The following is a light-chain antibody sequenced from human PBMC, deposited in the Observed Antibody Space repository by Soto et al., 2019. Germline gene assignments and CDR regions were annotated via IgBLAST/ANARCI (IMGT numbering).Light chain of an antibody. CDR3: QQRRNWPLT. Sequence: EIVLTQSPATLSLSPGERATLSCRASQSVDSYLTWYQQRPGQAPRLLIYDVSKRATGIPVRFSGSGSGTVFTLTISSLEPEDVAIYYCQQRRNWPLTFGGGTKVEIK. V-gene: IGKV3-11*01. J-gene: IGKJ4*01. CDR1: QSVDSY. CDR2: DVS.